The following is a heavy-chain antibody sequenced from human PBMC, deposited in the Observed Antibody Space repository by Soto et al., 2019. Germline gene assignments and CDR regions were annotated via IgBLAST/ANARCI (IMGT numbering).Heavy chain of an antibody. Sequence: SETLSLTCTVSGGSISSSSFHWGWIRQPPGKGLEWIGSIYYSGSTYYSPSLKSRVTISVDTSKNQFSLKLTSVTAADTAVYFCARDKITGLSDYWGQGTLVTVSS. V-gene: IGHV4-39*07. D-gene: IGHD2-8*02. J-gene: IGHJ4*02. CDR1: GGSISSSSFH. CDR2: IYYSGST. CDR3: ARDKITGLSDY.